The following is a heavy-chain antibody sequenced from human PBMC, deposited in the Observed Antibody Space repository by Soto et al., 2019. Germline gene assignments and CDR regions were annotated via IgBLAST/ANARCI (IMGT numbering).Heavy chain of an antibody. D-gene: IGHD4-17*01. CDR2: IYYSGST. Sequence: KSSETLSLTRTVYGGSISSYYWSWIRQPPGKGLEWIGHIYYSGSTNYNPSLQSRVTISVDTSKNQFSLKLNSVTAADTAVYYCASQASRRGVDYWCQGTLVTVPS. J-gene: IGHJ4*02. CDR1: GGSISSYY. V-gene: IGHV4-59*01. CDR3: ASQASRRGVDY.